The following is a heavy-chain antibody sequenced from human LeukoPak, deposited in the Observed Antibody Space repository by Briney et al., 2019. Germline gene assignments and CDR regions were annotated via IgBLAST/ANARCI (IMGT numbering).Heavy chain of an antibody. J-gene: IGHJ3*02. CDR1: GFIFSDYA. CDR2: ITTNGGST. D-gene: IGHD3-3*01. Sequence: GGSLRLSCSASGFIFSDYAMHWVRQAPGKGLEYVSAITTNGGSTYYADSVKGRFIISRDNSKNTLYLQMSSLRAEDTAVYYRARSAKGVYDIWGQGTMVTVSS. V-gene: IGHV3-64D*09. CDR3: ARSAKGVYDI.